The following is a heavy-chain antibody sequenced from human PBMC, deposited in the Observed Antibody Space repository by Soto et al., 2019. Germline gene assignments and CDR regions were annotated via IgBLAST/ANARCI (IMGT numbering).Heavy chain of an antibody. J-gene: IGHJ6*02. Sequence: EVQLLESGGGLVQPGGSLRLSCAASGFTFSSYAMSWVRQAPGTGLEWVSAISGSGGSTYYADSVKGRFTISRDNSKNTVSLHMNSLRAVDTAVYYCARGGQAVVEFRYYYGMDVWGQGTTVTVSS. V-gene: IGHV3-23*01. CDR1: GFTFSSYA. D-gene: IGHD1-1*01. CDR3: ARGGQAVVEFRYYYGMDV. CDR2: ISGSGGST.